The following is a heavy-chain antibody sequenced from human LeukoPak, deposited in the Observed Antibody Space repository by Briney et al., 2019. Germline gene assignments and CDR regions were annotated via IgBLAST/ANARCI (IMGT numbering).Heavy chain of an antibody. CDR3: ARDPTIFGVVIAPDY. J-gene: IGHJ4*02. CDR2: IKPDVSEK. CDR1: GFTFSSYW. Sequence: GGSLRLSCAASGFTFSSYWISWVRQAPGKGLEWVANIKPDVSEKYYVDSVKGRFTISRDNAKNSLYLQMNSLRAEDTAVYYCARDPTIFGVVIAPDYWGQGTLVTVSS. V-gene: IGHV3-7*01. D-gene: IGHD3-3*01.